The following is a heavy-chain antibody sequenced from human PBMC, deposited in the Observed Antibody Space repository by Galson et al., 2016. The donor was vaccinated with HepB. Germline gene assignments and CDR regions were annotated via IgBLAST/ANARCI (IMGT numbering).Heavy chain of an antibody. CDR1: GGSISGYY. Sequence: SETLSLTCTVSGGSISGYYWSWIRQPPGKRPEWIAYIYYSGSSDYNPSLKSRVTISVDRSNDQVSLKLSSATAADTAVYYCARTRPPDNWFDPWGQGTLVTVSS. CDR3: ARTRPPDNWFDP. V-gene: IGHV4-59*12. CDR2: IYYSGSS. J-gene: IGHJ5*02.